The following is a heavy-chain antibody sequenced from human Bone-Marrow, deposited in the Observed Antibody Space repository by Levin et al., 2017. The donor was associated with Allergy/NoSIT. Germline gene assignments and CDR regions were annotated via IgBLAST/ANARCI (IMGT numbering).Heavy chain of an antibody. CDR3: AKRLSDAFDI. J-gene: IGHJ3*02. V-gene: IGHV3-23*01. Sequence: GESLKISCTASGFTFSAYAMTWVRQAPGKGLEWVSGIGATGGYIYYADSVKGRFTISRDNSKNTLYLQMNSLRAEDTAEYYCAKRLSDAFDIWGQGTMVTVSS. CDR2: IGATGGYI. CDR1: GFTFSAYA.